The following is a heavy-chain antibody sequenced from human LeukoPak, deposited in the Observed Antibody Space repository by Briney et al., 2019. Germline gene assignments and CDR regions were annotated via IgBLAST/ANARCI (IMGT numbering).Heavy chain of an antibody. J-gene: IGHJ4*02. CDR1: GGSISDSNW. CDR3: ARDRSSGWYPFDY. D-gene: IGHD6-19*01. V-gene: IGHV4-4*02. CDR2: IYHSGST. Sequence: SETLSLTCAVSGGSISDSNWWSWVRQPPGKGLESIGEIYHSGSTNYNPSLRSRVTISVDKSKNQFSLRLTSVTAADTAVYYCARDRSSGWYPFDYWGQGTLVTVSS.